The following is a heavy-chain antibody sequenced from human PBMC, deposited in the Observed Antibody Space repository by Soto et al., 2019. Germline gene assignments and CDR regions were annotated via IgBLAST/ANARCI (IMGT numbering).Heavy chain of an antibody. CDR1: GYTFTSYD. D-gene: IGHD2-2*01. CDR3: ARGDVLVPAATVNWFDP. J-gene: IGHJ5*02. V-gene: IGHV1-8*01. CDR2: MNPNSGNT. Sequence: QVQLVQSGAEVKKPGASVKVSCKASGYTFTSYDSNWVRQATGQGLEWMGWMNPNSGNTGYAQKFQGRVTMTRNTSISTAYMELSSLRSEDTAVYYCARGDVLVPAATVNWFDPWGQGTLVTVSS.